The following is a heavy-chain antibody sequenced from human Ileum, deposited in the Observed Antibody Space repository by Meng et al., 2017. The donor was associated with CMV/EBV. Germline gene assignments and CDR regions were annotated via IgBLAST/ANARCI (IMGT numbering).Heavy chain of an antibody. V-gene: IGHV3-7*01. CDR3: ARGGLGYCSSTSCSRSYYYGMDV. J-gene: IGHJ6*02. D-gene: IGHD2-2*01. Sequence: GGSLRLSCAASGFTFSHYWMSWVRQAPGKGLEWVANLKADGTETYWLDSVKGRFTISRDNAKNSLYLQMNSLRAEDTAVYYCARGGLGYCSSTSCSRSYYYGMDVWGQGTTVTVAS. CDR1: GFTFSHYW. CDR2: LKADGTET.